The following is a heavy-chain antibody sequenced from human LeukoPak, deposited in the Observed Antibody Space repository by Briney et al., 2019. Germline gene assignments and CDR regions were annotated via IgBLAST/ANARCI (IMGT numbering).Heavy chain of an antibody. J-gene: IGHJ4*02. CDR3: ARMSPREATSIDY. CDR2: NGWDGDK. CDR1: GFSLSTTGMR. V-gene: IGHV2-70*04. Sequence: SGPTLLNPTQTLTLTCTFSGFSLSTTGMRVSWMRQPPANALEWLSRNGWDGDKFYTTALQTRLTISKDPSKNQVVLKMTNMDPVDTCTYYCARMSPREATSIDYRGQGTLVTLSS. D-gene: IGHD5-12*01.